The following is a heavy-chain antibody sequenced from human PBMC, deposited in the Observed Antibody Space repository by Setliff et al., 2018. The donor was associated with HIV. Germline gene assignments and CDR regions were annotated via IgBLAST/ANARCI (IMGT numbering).Heavy chain of an antibody. CDR1: GGSFSGYY. J-gene: IGHJ4*02. V-gene: IGHV4-34*01. CDR3: AREGGGYSGTYFNFPFDS. CDR2: INHSGST. Sequence: SETLSLTCAVYGGSFSGYYWSWIRQPPGKGLEWIGEINHSGSTNYNPSLKSRVTISVDTSKNQFSLKLSSVTAADTAVYYCAREGGGYSGTYFNFPFDSWGQGTLVTVSS. D-gene: IGHD1-26*01.